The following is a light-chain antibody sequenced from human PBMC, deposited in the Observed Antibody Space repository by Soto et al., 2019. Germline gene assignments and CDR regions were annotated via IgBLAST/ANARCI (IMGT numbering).Light chain of an antibody. CDR2: DVT. V-gene: IGLV2-11*01. J-gene: IGLJ1*01. Sequence: QSALTQHRSVSASPGQSVTISCTVTSSDVGRYDYVSWYQQHPGKAPKLIVYDVTERPSGVPDRFSGSKSGNTASLTISGLQAEDEADYSCCSFAGSYSYVFGTGTKVTV. CDR3: CSFAGSYSYV. CDR1: SSDVGRYDY.